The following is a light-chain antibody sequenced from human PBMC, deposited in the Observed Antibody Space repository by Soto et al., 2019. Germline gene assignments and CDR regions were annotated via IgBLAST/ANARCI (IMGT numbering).Light chain of an antibody. V-gene: IGLV1-51*01. Sequence: QCVLTQPPSVSAAPGQRVTISCSGSSSNIGGNSVSWYQQLPGTAPKLLIYDDDKRPSGIPDRFSGSKSGTSATLGITGFQTGDEADYYCGSWDSSLSAYVFGTGTRSPS. J-gene: IGLJ1*01. CDR3: GSWDSSLSAYV. CDR1: SSNIGGNS. CDR2: DDD.